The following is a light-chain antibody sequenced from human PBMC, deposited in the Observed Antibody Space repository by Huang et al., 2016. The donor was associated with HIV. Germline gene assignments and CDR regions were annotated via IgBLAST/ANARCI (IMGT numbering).Light chain of an antibody. J-gene: IGKJ2*01. CDR3: QQLHSSSYT. CDR1: HSLSDW. CDR2: KAS. V-gene: IGKV1-5*03. Sequence: DIQMTQSPSTLSASVGDRVTITCRASHSLSDWLAWYQQKPGKAPNLLIYKASSLRSGVPSRFTGSGSGTEFTLTISSLQADDFAIYYCQQLHSSSYTFGQGTKVEMK.